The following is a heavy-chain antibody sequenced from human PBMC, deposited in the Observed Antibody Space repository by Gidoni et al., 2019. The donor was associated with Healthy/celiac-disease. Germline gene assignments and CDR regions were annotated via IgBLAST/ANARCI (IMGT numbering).Heavy chain of an antibody. CDR2: ISSNEGST. Sequence: EVQLVESGGGLVQPGGSLRLPCSASGFTFSSYAMHWVRQAPGKGLEYVSAISSNEGSTYYADSVKGRFTISRDNSKNTLYLQMSSLRAEDTAVYYCVKPQDIVVVPAAIELTAFDIWGQGTMVTVSS. J-gene: IGHJ3*02. V-gene: IGHV3-64D*06. D-gene: IGHD2-2*01. CDR1: GFTFSSYA. CDR3: VKPQDIVVVPAAIELTAFDI.